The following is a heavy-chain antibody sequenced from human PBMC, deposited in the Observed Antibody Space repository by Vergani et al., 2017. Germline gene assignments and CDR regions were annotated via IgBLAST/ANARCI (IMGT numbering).Heavy chain of an antibody. CDR2: TYNSGST. Sequence: QVQLQESGPGLVKPSDTLSLTCTVSGGSISSYYWSWIRQPPGKGLEWIGFTYNSGSTNYNPSLKSRVTISVDTSKNQFSLKLSSVTAADTAVYYCARLYHSNYAAGNWFDPWGQGTLVTVSS. J-gene: IGHJ5*02. CDR3: ARLYHSNYAAGNWFDP. CDR1: GGSISSYY. V-gene: IGHV4-59*07. D-gene: IGHD4-11*01.